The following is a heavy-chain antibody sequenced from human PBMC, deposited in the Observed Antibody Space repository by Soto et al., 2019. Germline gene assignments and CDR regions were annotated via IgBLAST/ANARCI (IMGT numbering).Heavy chain of an antibody. J-gene: IGHJ6*02. D-gene: IGHD3-10*01. CDR3: ARAPAGPSPRWDV. CDR1: GGSMSRGGQS. Sequence: SETLSLTCAVSGGSMSRGGQSWSWIRQPPGKGLEWIGFIYYTGSTYYNPALKRRVTPSVDRAKNQFSLNLTSVTAADTAMYYSARAPAGPSPRWDVWGQGTTVTVSS. CDR2: IYYTGST. V-gene: IGHV4-30-2*01.